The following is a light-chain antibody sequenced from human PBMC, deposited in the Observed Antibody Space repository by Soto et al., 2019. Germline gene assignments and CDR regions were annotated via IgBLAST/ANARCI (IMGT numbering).Light chain of an antibody. CDR2: DND. V-gene: IGLV1-51*01. Sequence: QSVLTQPPSVSAAPGQKVTVSCSGSRSNIGNNYVSWYQHLPGTAPKLLIYDNDKRPSGIPDRFSASKSGTSATLTISGLRSEDDAYYYCASGGAAAEDSLSSPFYVFGTGTKLTVL. J-gene: IGLJ1*01. CDR1: RSNIGNNY. CDR3: ASGGAAAEDSLSSPFYV.